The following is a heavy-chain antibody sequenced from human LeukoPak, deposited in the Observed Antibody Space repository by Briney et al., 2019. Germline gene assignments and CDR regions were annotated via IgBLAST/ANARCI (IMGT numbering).Heavy chain of an antibody. CDR3: ARSEINDYSRY. CDR1: GFTFSDYY. CDR2: IYQSGST. V-gene: IGHV4-38-2*01. Sequence: PGGSLRLSCAASGFTFSDYYMSWIRQTPGKGLEWIGSIYQSGSTYDNLSLKSRVTLSVDTSKNQFSLTMRAVTAADTAVYYCARSEINDYSRYWGPGIMVSVSS. J-gene: IGHJ4*02. D-gene: IGHD4-11*01.